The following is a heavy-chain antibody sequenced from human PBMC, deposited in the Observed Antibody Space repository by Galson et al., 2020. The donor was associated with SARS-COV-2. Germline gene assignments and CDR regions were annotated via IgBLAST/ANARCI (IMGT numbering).Heavy chain of an antibody. Sequence: GESLKISCAASGFTFSRYAMSWVRQAPWKGLEWVSSISASASSTYYADSVKGRFTISRDNSKNTLYVQMNSLRAEDTAIYYCAKDHGNDYGDQLDYWGQGTLVTVSS. CDR1: GFTFSRYA. V-gene: IGHV3-23*01. J-gene: IGHJ4*02. CDR2: ISASASST. D-gene: IGHD4-17*01. CDR3: AKDHGNDYGDQLDY.